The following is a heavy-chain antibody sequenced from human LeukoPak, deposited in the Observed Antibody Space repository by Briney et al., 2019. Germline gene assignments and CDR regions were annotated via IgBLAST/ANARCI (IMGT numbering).Heavy chain of an antibody. V-gene: IGHV3-48*04. CDR1: GFSFRSYS. Sequence: GGSLRLSCAASGFSFRSYSMNWVRQSPGKGLEWISYIGGGDRIYYADSMSGRFTISRDNAKNSVYLQMNSLRVEDTAVYYCVRGGQGRDDYFDYWGQGTLVTVSS. CDR3: VRGGQGRDDYFDY. J-gene: IGHJ4*02. CDR2: IGGGDRI.